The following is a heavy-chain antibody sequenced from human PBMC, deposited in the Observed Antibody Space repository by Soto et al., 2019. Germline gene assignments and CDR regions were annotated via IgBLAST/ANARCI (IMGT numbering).Heavy chain of an antibody. J-gene: IGHJ6*02. Sequence: LGGSLRLSCAASGFTFSYYYMSWIRQAPGKGLEWVSYISSSSSYTNYADSVKGRFTISRDNAKNSLYLQMNSLRAEDTAVYYCXRDRAMIVAYYYYGMDVWGQGTTVTVSS. D-gene: IGHD3-22*01. CDR3: XRDRAMIVAYYYYGMDV. CDR2: ISSSSSYT. V-gene: IGHV3-11*06. CDR1: GFTFSYYY.